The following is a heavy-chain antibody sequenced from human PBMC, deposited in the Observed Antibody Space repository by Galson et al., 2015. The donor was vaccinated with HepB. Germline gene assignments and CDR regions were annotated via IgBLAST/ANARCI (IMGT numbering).Heavy chain of an antibody. CDR3: AHRLGAYFDY. V-gene: IGHV2-5*02. CDR1: GVSLSTSGVG. J-gene: IGHJ4*02. Sequence: PALVKPTQTVTLTCTFSGVSLSTSGVGVGWIRQPPGKALEWLALIYWDDDKRYSPSLKSRLTITKDTSKNQMVLTMTNMDPLDTATYYCAHRLGAYFDYWGQGTLVTVSS. D-gene: IGHD2-21*01. CDR2: IYWDDDK.